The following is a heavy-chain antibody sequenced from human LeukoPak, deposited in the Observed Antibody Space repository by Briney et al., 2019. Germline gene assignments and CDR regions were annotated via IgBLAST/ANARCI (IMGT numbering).Heavy chain of an antibody. V-gene: IGHV3-7*03. Sequence: QPGGSLRLSCAASGFIFSSYWMSWVRQAPGKGLEWVANIKQDGSEKYYVDSVKGRFTISRDNAKNSLYLQMNSLRAEDTAVYYCARESLNYYFDYWGQGTLVTVSS. D-gene: IGHD1-1*01. CDR2: IKQDGSEK. J-gene: IGHJ4*02. CDR1: GFIFSSYW. CDR3: ARESLNYYFDY.